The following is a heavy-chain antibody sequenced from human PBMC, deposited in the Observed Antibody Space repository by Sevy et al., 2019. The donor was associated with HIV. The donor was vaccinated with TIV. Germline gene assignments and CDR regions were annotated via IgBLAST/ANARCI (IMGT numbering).Heavy chain of an antibody. J-gene: IGHJ4*02. D-gene: IGHD3-22*01. CDR2: ISWRGATI. Sequence: GGSLRLSCAASGFIFDDYGIHWVRQAPGKGPEWVSAISWRGATIGYADSVKGRFTISRDIAKNSLFLHMNNLRPEDTALYYCAKGGPFYYDTSAYEIDYWGQGTLVTVSS. CDR1: GFIFDDYG. V-gene: IGHV3-9*01. CDR3: AKGGPFYYDTSAYEIDY.